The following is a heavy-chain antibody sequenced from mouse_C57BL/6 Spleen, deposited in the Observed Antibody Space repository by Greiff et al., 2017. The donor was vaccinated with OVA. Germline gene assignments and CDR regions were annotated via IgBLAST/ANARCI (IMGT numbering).Heavy chain of an antibody. V-gene: IGHV1-64*01. CDR1: GYTFTSYW. CDR3: ARNYGYDGYAMDY. J-gene: IGHJ4*01. CDR2: IHPTSGST. Sequence: QVQLQQPGAELVKPGASVKLSCKASGYTFTSYWMHWVKQRPGQGLEWIGMIHPTSGSTNYNEKFKSKATLTVDKSSSTDYMQLRSLTSEDSAVDYCARNYGYDGYAMDYWGQGTSVTVSS. D-gene: IGHD2-2*01.